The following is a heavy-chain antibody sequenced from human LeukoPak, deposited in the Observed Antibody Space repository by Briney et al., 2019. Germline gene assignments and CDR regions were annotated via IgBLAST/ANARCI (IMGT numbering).Heavy chain of an antibody. Sequence: ASVKVSCKASGYTFISNNMNWVRQAPRQRLEWMGWINVGNGDTKYSQKFQGRVTITRDTSASTGYMELSSLRSEDTAVYYCARWNYGMDVWGKGTTITVSS. CDR2: INVGNGDT. D-gene: IGHD1-1*01. CDR1: GYTFISNN. V-gene: IGHV1-3*01. J-gene: IGHJ6*04. CDR3: ARWNYGMDV.